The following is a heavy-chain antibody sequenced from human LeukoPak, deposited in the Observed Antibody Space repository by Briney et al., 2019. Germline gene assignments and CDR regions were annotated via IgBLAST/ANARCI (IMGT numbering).Heavy chain of an antibody. V-gene: IGHV4-39*07. CDR2: IYYSGST. Sequence: SETLSLTCTVSGGSISSSSYYWGWIGQPPGKGLEWIGSIYYSGSTNYNPSLKSRVTISVDTSKNQFSLKLSSVTAADTAVYYCARAGRIPRYYYYYMDVWGKGTTVTVSS. J-gene: IGHJ6*03. D-gene: IGHD3-10*01. CDR1: GGSISSSSYY. CDR3: ARAGRIPRYYYYYMDV.